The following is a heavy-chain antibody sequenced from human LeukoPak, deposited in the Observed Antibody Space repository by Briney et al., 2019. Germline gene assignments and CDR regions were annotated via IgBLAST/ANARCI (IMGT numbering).Heavy chain of an antibody. CDR3: ARGQSYGWFDP. CDR1: GFTFSTYS. J-gene: IGHJ5*02. CDR2: ISGTGTYI. V-gene: IGHV3-21*01. Sequence: PGGSLRLSCAASGFTFSTYSMNWVRQAPGKGLEWVSSISGTGTYIYYADSVKGRVTVSRDNAQNSLYLQMNSLRAEDTAIHYCARGQSYGWFDPWGQGTLVTVSS. D-gene: IGHD5-18*01.